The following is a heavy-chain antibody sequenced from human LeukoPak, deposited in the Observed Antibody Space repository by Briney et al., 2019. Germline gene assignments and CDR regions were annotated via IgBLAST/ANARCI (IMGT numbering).Heavy chain of an antibody. CDR1: GFIFSNYV. D-gene: IGHD5-24*01. CDR3: ARVIKEERWLQYYFDY. Sequence: PGGSLRLSCAASGFIFSNYVMSWVRQAPGKGLEWVSGISGSGGNTYYADSVKGRFTISRDNSKNTLYLQMNSLRAEDTAVYYCARVIKEERWLQYYFDYWGQGTLVTVSS. J-gene: IGHJ4*02. V-gene: IGHV3-23*01. CDR2: ISGSGGNT.